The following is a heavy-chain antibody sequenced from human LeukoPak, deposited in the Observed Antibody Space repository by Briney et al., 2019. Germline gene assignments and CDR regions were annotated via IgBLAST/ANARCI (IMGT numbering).Heavy chain of an antibody. Sequence: GGSLRLSCAASGFTFSSYSMNWVRQAPGKGLEWVSYISSSSSTIYYADSVKGRFTISRDNAKNTLYLQMNSLRAEDTAVYYCARGRNYYGDWGQGTLVTVSS. CDR2: ISSSSSTI. D-gene: IGHD3-10*01. J-gene: IGHJ4*02. V-gene: IGHV3-48*01. CDR3: ARGRNYYGD. CDR1: GFTFSSYS.